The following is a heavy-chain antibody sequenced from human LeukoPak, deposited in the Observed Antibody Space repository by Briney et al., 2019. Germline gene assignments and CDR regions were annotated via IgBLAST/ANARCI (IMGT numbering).Heavy chain of an antibody. J-gene: IGHJ4*02. CDR1: GGPFSGYY. CDR3: ARASDEDRYSSSPYYFDY. Sequence: SETLSLTCAVYGGPFSGYYWSWIRQPPGKGLEWIGEINHSGSTNYNPSLKSRVTISVGTSKNQFSLKLSSVTAADTAVYYCARASDEDRYSSSPYYFDYWGQGTLVTVSS. V-gene: IGHV4-34*01. D-gene: IGHD6-6*01. CDR2: INHSGST.